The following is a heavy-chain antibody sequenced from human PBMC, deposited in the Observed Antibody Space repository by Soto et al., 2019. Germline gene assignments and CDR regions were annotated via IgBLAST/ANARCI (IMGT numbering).Heavy chain of an antibody. CDR2: VYWDDDK. CDR1: GFSLTTTEVG. D-gene: IGHD2-2*01. V-gene: IGHV2-5*02. J-gene: IGHJ4*02. CDR3: VHRAIQSCSTNTCHANFDY. Sequence: SGPTLVNPTQTLTLTCSFSGFSLTTTEVGVGWIRQPPGKAPEWLALVYWDDDKRYSPSLKSRLTITKDTSKNHVVLTMTNMDPVDTATYYCVHRAIQSCSTNTCHANFDYWGQGILVTVSS.